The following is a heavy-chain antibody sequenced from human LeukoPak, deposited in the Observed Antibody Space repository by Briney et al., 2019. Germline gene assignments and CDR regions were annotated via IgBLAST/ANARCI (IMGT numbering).Heavy chain of an antibody. J-gene: IGHJ4*02. CDR1: GDSISTSSYY. CDR3: ARDSGGYNFDY. CDR2: IYYSGST. Sequence: PSETLSLTCTVSGDSISTSSYYWGWIRQPPGKGLEWIGSIYYSGSTDYNPSLKSRVTISLDTSKNQFSLNLTSVTAADTAVYYCARDSGGYNFDYWGQGTLVTVSS. V-gene: IGHV4-39*07. D-gene: IGHD1-26*01.